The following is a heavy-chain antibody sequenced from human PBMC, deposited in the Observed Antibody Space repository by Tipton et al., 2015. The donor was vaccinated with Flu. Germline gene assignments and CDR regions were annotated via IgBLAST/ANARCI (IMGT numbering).Heavy chain of an antibody. V-gene: IGHV5-51*01. Sequence: QLVQSGAEVKKAGESLKISCKVSGYRFSTYWIGWVRQVPGKGLEWMGIIDPSGSETKNSPSVQGQVSMSVDRSISTAYLHWSSLKASDTAVYYCARRCRDNDCYDAFDIWGQGTMVTVSP. D-gene: IGHD2-21*01. CDR2: IDPSGSET. CDR3: ARRCRDNDCYDAFDI. J-gene: IGHJ3*02. CDR1: GYRFSTYW.